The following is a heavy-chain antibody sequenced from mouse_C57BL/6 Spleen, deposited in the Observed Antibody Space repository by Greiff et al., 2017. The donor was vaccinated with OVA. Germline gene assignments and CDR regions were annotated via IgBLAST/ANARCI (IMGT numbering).Heavy chain of an antibody. CDR1: GYAFSSSW. CDR3: ARWDTTVVATRAMDY. D-gene: IGHD1-1*01. Sequence: QVHVKQSGPELVKPGASVKISCKASGYAFSSSWMNWVKQRPGKGLEWIGRIYPGDGDTNYNGKFKGKATLTADKSSSTAYMQLSSLTSEDSAVYFCARWDTTVVATRAMDYWGQGTSVTVSS. V-gene: IGHV1-82*01. J-gene: IGHJ4*01. CDR2: IYPGDGDT.